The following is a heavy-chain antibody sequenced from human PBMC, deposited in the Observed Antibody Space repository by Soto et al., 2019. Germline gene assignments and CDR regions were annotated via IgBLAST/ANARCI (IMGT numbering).Heavy chain of an antibody. V-gene: IGHV3-33*01. CDR3: ARDPGVTNYYFDY. D-gene: IGHD4-17*01. CDR2: MWFDGSKQ. J-gene: IGHJ4*02. Sequence: QVQLVESGGGVVQPGRSLRLSCVTSGFSFSRYGFHWVRQATGKGLEWVAVMWFDGSKQYYVDSVKGRFTISRDNSKNTLYLQMNSLRADDTAVYYCARDPGVTNYYFDYWGQGALVTVSS. CDR1: GFSFSRYG.